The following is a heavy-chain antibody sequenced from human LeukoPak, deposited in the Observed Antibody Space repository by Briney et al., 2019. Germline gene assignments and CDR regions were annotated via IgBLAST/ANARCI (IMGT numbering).Heavy chain of an antibody. V-gene: IGHV3-33*01. D-gene: IGHD3-10*01. CDR1: GFTFSSYG. CDR2: IWYDGSNK. CDR3: TRGSGSHLDY. Sequence: PGRSLRLSCAASGFTFSSYGMHWVRQAPGKGLEWVAVIWYDGSNKYYADSVKGRFTISRDNSKNTLYLQMNSLRAEDTAVYYCTRGSGSHLDYWGQGTLVTVSS. J-gene: IGHJ4*02.